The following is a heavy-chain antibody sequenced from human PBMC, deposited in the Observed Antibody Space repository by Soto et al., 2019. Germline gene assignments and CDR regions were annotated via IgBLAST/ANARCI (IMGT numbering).Heavy chain of an antibody. V-gene: IGHV1-69*13. D-gene: IGHD3-22*01. CDR3: ASIDDSSGYATDAFDI. Sequence: SVKVSCKASGGTFSSYAISWVRQAPGQGLEWMGGIIPIFGTANYAQKFQGRVTITADESTCTAYMELSSLRSEDTAVYYCASIDDSSGYATDAFDIWGQGTMVTVSS. CDR2: IIPIFGTA. CDR1: GGTFSSYA. J-gene: IGHJ3*02.